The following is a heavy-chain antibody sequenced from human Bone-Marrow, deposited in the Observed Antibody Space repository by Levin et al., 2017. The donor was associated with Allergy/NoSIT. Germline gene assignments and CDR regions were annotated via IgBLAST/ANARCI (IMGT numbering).Heavy chain of an antibody. J-gene: IGHJ4*02. CDR1: GHTLSELS. Sequence: PGESLKISCKVSGHTLSELSMHWVRQAPGKGLEWMGSLDPEDGETIYAQNFQGRVTVTADIGSDTAYMELTSLRSDDTAIYYCATDRGPPHFYGFAYWGQGTLVTVSS. V-gene: IGHV1-24*01. D-gene: IGHD3-10*01. CDR2: LDPEDGET. CDR3: ATDRGPPHFYGFAY.